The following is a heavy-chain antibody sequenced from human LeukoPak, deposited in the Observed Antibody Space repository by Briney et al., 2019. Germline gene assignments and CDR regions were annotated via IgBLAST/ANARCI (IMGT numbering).Heavy chain of an antibody. Sequence: GESLKISCKGSGYSFTTYWIGWVRQMPGKGLEWMGIIYPDDSDTRYSPSFQGRVTISADKSISTAYLQWSSLKASGTAMYYCARHADIVVVPAAADYWGQGTLVTVSS. CDR3: ARHADIVVVPAAADY. CDR2: IYPDDSDT. J-gene: IGHJ4*02. CDR1: GYSFTTYW. D-gene: IGHD2-2*01. V-gene: IGHV5-51*01.